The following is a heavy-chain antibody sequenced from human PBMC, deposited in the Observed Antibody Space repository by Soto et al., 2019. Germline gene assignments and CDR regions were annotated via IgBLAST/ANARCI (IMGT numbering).Heavy chain of an antibody. D-gene: IGHD2-2*02. J-gene: IGHJ5*02. CDR2: IYYSGST. CDR3: ASGPPLGYCSSTSCYTGAFDP. CDR1: GGSISSGGYY. Sequence: SETLSLTCTVSGGSISSGGYYWSWIRQHPGKGLEWIGYIYYSGSTYYNPSLKSRVTISVDTSKNQFSLKLSSVTAADTAVYYCASGPPLGYCSSTSCYTGAFDPWGQGTLVTVS. V-gene: IGHV4-31*03.